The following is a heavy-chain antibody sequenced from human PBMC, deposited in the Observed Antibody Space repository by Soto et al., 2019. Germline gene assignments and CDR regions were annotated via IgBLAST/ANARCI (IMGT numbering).Heavy chain of an antibody. CDR1: GFTVSSNH. J-gene: IGHJ4*02. CDR3: AGPGEQHRY. CDR2: IYSGGST. V-gene: IGHV3-66*01. D-gene: IGHD3-16*01. Sequence: EVQLVESGGGLVQPGGSLRLSCAASGFTVSSNHMSWVRQAPGKGLEWVSLIYSGGSTYYADSVKGRFTFSIDNSKNALYLQMNSLRAEDTAVYYCAGPGEQHRYWGQGTLVAVSS.